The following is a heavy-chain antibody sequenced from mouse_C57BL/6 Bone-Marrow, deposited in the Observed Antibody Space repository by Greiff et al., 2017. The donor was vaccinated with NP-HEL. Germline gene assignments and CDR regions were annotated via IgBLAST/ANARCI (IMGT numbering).Heavy chain of an antibody. CDR2: IYPRSGNT. D-gene: IGHD1-1*01. J-gene: IGHJ4*01. Sequence: VHLVESGAELARPGASVKLSCKASGYTFTSYGISWVKQRTGQGLEWIGEIYPRSGNTYYNEKFKGKATLTADKSSSTAYMELRSLTSEDSAVYFCARWDYYGSPYYAMDYWGQGTSVTVSS. CDR3: ARWDYYGSPYYAMDY. V-gene: IGHV1-81*01. CDR1: GYTFTSYG.